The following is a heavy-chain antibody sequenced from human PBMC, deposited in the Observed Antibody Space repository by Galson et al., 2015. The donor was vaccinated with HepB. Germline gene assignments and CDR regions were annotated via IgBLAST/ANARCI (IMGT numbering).Heavy chain of an antibody. CDR2: IDSNTGNP. J-gene: IGHJ5*02. CDR1: GYTFTDFA. CDR3: ARTPYYGSGNYYYVWFDP. D-gene: IGHD3-10*01. Sequence: SVKVSCKASGYTFTDFAMNWVRHAPGQGLEWLGWIDSNTGNPTYARGFTGRFVFSLDTSVSTAYLHISSLKAEDTAVYYCARTPYYGSGNYYYVWFDPWGQGTLVIVSS. V-gene: IGHV7-4-1*02.